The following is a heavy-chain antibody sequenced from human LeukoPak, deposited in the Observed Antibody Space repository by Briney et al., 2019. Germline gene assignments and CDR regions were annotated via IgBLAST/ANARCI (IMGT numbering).Heavy chain of an antibody. J-gene: IGHJ5*02. CDR3: ARLKTMTVVGDRWFDP. CDR2: IYHSGTT. D-gene: IGHD3-22*01. Sequence: PSQTLSLTCAVSGGSISSGGYSWSWIRQPPGKGLEWIGSIYHSGTTYYNPSLKSRVTISVDTSKNQFSLKLSSVTAADTAVYYCARLKTMTVVGDRWFDPWGQGTLVTVSS. CDR1: GGSISSGGYS. V-gene: IGHV4-30-2*03.